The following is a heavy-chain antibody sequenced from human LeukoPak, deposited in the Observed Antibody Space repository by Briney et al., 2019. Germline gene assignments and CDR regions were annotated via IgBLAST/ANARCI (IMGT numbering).Heavy chain of an antibody. CDR1: GFTFSDYD. CDR2: IGTAGDT. J-gene: IGHJ3*02. CDR3: ARTRVAAMFYDACDI. D-gene: IGHD2-15*01. V-gene: IGHV3-13*01. Sequence: PGGSLRLSCAASGFTFSDYDIHWVRQPTGKGLEWVSSIGTAGDTYYPGSVKGRFTISRENAKNSLYLQMNSLRVEDTAVYYCARTRVAAMFYDACDIWGQGTMVTVSS.